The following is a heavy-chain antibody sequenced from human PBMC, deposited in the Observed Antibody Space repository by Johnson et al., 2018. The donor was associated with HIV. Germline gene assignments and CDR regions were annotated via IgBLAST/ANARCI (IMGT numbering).Heavy chain of an antibody. CDR3: ARDEPTDDAFDI. V-gene: IGHV3-20*04. Sequence: EVQLVESGGGLVQPGGSLRLSCAASGFTFDDYGMTWVRQAPGKGLEWVSRINSDGSSTTYADSVKGRFTISRDNAKNSLYLQMGSLRAEDIAVYYCARDEPTDDAFDIWGQGTMVTVSS. CDR1: GFTFDDYG. CDR2: INSDGSST. J-gene: IGHJ3*02.